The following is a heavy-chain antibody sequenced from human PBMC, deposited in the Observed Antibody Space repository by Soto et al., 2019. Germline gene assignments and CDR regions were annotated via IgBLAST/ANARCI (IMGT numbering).Heavy chain of an antibody. J-gene: IGHJ4*01. Sequence: ALVKVSCKASGYTFTSYYMHWVRQDPGQGLEWMGIINPSGGSTSYAQSFQGRVTMTRDTSTSTVYMEVSSLRSEDTAVYYCSRVDPGETSPFDHWGHGTLVTVSS. V-gene: IGHV1-46*03. D-gene: IGHD3-10*01. CDR1: GYTFTSYY. CDR2: INPSGGST. CDR3: SRVDPGETSPFDH.